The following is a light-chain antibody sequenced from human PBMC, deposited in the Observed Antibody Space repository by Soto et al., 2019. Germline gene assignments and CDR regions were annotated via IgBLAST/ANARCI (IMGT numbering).Light chain of an antibody. CDR2: AAS. J-gene: IGKJ5*01. CDR3: EMYNIAPLIT. V-gene: IGKV1-27*01. Sequence: DIQMIQSPSSLSAYVGARVTISCRASQDIGNHLAWYQQKPGKVPKLLIHAASTLQSGVPSRFSGSGSGTDFTLTISSLQPEDVANYFCEMYNIAPLITFGQGTRLEIK. CDR1: QDIGNH.